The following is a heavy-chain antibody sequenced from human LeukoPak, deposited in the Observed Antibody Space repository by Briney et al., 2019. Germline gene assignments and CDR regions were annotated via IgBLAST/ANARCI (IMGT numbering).Heavy chain of an antibody. V-gene: IGHV3-30-3*01. Sequence: GGSLRLSCAASGFTFSSYAMHWVRQAPGKGLEWVAVISYDGSDKYYADSVKGRFTISRDNSKNTLYLQMNSLRAEDTAVYYCARDVVTGTTSWGQGTLVTVSS. J-gene: IGHJ4*02. CDR2: ISYDGSDK. D-gene: IGHD1-7*01. CDR1: GFTFSSYA. CDR3: ARDVVTGTTS.